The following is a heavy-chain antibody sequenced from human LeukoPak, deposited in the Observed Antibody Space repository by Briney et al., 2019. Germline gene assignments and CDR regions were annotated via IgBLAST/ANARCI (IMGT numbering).Heavy chain of an antibody. CDR1: GFTFSSYA. Sequence: GGSLRLSCAASGFTFSSYAMHWVRQAPGKGLEWVAVISYDGSNKYYADSVKGRFTSSRDNSKNTLYLQMNSLRAEDTAVYYCARGNAPLRIVGATPAFDIWGQGTMVTVSS. CDR3: ARGNAPLRIVGATPAFDI. CDR2: ISYDGSNK. D-gene: IGHD1-26*01. V-gene: IGHV3-30*01. J-gene: IGHJ3*02.